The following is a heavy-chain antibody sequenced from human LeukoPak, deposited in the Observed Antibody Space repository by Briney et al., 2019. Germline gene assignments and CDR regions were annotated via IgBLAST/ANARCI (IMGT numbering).Heavy chain of an antibody. J-gene: IGHJ4*02. V-gene: IGHV2-70*01. CDR1: GFSLTTSGMC. CDR2: IDWDDDK. Sequence: SGPTLVKPTQTLTLTCTFSGFSLTTSGMCVGWIRQPPGKALECLALIDWDDDKSYSTSLKTRLTISKDTSKNQVVLTMTDMDPVDTATYYCARGSSHGFDYWGQGTLVTVSS. CDR3: ARGSSHGFDY.